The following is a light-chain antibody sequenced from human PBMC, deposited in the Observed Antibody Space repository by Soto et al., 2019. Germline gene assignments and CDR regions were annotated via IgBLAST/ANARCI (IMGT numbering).Light chain of an antibody. CDR3: QQRSNWLLT. J-gene: IGKJ4*01. Sequence: EIVLTQSPATLSLSPGERVTLSCRASQSVSNYLGWYQQKPGQAPRLLIYDASNRATGISARFSGSGSGTDFTLTISSLEPEDSAVYYCQQRSNWLLTFGGGTKVEIK. CDR2: DAS. V-gene: IGKV3-11*01. CDR1: QSVSNY.